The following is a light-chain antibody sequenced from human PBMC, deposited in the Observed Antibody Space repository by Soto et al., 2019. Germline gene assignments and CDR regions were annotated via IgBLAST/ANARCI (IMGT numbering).Light chain of an antibody. CDR1: QSVSSN. V-gene: IGKV3-15*01. CDR3: QHYNSYSEA. Sequence: EIVMTQSPATLSVSPGERATLSCRASQSVSSNLAWYQQKPDQAPRLLIYGASTRATGIPARFSGSGSGTEFTLTISSLQPDDFATYYCQHYNSYSEAFGQGTKVDI. CDR2: GAS. J-gene: IGKJ1*01.